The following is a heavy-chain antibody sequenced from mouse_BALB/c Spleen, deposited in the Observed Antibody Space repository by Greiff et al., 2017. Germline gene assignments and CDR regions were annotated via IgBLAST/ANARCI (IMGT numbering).Heavy chain of an antibody. CDR1: GFTFSSFG. J-gene: IGHJ4*01. V-gene: IGHV5-17*02. D-gene: IGHD1-1*01. Sequence: DVMLVESGGGLVQPGGSRTLSCAASGFTFSSFGMHWVRQAPEKGLEWVAYISSGSSTIYYADTVKGRFTISSDNPKNTLFLQMTSLRSEDTAMYYCERGTTVVATDYAMDYWGQGTSVTVSS. CDR2: ISSGSSTI. CDR3: ERGTTVVATDYAMDY.